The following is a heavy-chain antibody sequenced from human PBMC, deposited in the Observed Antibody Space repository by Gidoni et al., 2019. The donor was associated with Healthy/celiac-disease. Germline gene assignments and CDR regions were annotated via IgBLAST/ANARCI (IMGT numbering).Heavy chain of an antibody. CDR1: GFTFSSYG. CDR3: AKAKMGIAVAGFDY. J-gene: IGHJ4*02. CDR2: ISYDGSNK. D-gene: IGHD6-19*01. V-gene: IGHV3-30*18. Sequence: QVQLVESGGGVVQPGRSLRLSCAASGFTFSSYGMHWVRPAPGKGLGWVAIISYDGSNKYYADAEKGRLTISRDKSKNTMYLQMNSLRAEDTAVYYCAKAKMGIAVAGFDYWGQGTLVTVSS.